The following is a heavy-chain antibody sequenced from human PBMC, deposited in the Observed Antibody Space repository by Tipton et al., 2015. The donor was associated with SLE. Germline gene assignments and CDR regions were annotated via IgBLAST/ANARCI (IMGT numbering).Heavy chain of an antibody. CDR3: ARWGMTAIWGFDL. CDR2: INHSGST. D-gene: IGHD2-21*02. Sequence: LRLSCEASGFTFSKYAMSWVRQSPGKGLEWIGEINHSGSTNHNPSLKSRVTISVDTSNSQFSLKLTSMTTADTAVYYCARWGMTAIWGFDLWGLGTMVTVSS. V-gene: IGHV4-34*01. CDR1: GFTFSKYA. J-gene: IGHJ3*01.